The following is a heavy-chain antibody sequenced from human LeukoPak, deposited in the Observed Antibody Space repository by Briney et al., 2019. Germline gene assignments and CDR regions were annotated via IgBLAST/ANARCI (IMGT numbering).Heavy chain of an antibody. Sequence: GGSLRLSCAASGFTFSSYSMNWIRQAPGKGLEWVSSISSSSSYIYYADSVKGRYTISRDNAKNSLYLQMNSLRGEDTAVYYCAREKENYCSSTSCYKEFDYWGQGTLVTVSS. CDR2: ISSSSSYI. D-gene: IGHD2-2*02. CDR1: GFTFSSYS. CDR3: AREKENYCSSTSCYKEFDY. V-gene: IGHV3-21*01. J-gene: IGHJ4*02.